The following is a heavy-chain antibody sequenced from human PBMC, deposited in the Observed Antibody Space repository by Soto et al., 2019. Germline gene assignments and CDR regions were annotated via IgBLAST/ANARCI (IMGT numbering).Heavy chain of an antibody. CDR1: NYNYESNG. J-gene: IGHJ6*02. Sequence: GASVKLSCKNSNYNYESNGVTWVRQAPGQGLEWMGWIYASNGYANYAQKFQDRVTLTTDTSTRTAYMELRSLRSDDTAVYYCANRGNPLMDVWGQGTTVTV. V-gene: IGHV1-18*01. CDR3: ANRGNPLMDV. CDR2: IYASNGYA. D-gene: IGHD4-4*01.